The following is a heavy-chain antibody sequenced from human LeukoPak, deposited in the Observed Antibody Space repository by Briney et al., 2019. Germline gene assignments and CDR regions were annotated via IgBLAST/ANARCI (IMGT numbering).Heavy chain of an antibody. J-gene: IGHJ4*02. CDR3: ASDSSSSFPNYLEY. CDR1: GFTVSSNY. CDR2: ISYDGSNT. V-gene: IGHV3-30-3*01. D-gene: IGHD6-6*01. Sequence: GGSLRLSCAASGFTVSSNYMSWVRQAPGKGLEWVAIISYDGSNTYYADSVKGRFTISRDNSRNTLYLQMNSLRAEDTAVYYCASDSSSSFPNYLEYWGQGTLVTVSS.